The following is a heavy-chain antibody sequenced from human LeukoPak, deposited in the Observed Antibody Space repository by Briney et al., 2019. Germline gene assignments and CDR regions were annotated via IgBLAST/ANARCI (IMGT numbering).Heavy chain of an antibody. V-gene: IGHV3-23*01. Sequence: GSLRLSCAASGFTFSSYAMSWVRQAPGKGLEWVSAISGSGGSTYYADSVKGRFTISRDNSKNTLYLQMNSPRAEDTAVYYCAKVPYYDFWSGYYRFDYWGQGTLVTVSS. CDR1: GFTFSSYA. J-gene: IGHJ4*02. CDR3: AKVPYYDFWSGYYRFDY. CDR2: ISGSGGST. D-gene: IGHD3-3*01.